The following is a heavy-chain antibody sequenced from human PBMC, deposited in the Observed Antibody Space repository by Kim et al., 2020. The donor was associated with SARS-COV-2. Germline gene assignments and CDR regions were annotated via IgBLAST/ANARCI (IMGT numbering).Heavy chain of an antibody. Sequence: GGSLRLSCAASGFTFSSYGMHWVRQAPGKGLEWVSVISYDGSNKYYASSVRGRFTISRDTSKTTLYLQMNSLRAEDTAVYYGAKDCSSTSCKDYYDGMDV. CDR1: GFTFSSYG. V-gene: IGHV3-30*18. J-gene: IGHJ6*01. D-gene: IGHD2-2*01. CDR3: AKDCSSTSCKDYYDGMDV. CDR2: ISYDGSNK.